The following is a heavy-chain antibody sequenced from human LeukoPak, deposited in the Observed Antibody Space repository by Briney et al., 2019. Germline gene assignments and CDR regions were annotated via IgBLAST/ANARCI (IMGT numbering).Heavy chain of an antibody. D-gene: IGHD6-19*01. V-gene: IGHV3-9*03. CDR2: ISWNSGSI. CDR1: GFTFDDYA. J-gene: IGHJ3*02. Sequence: AGRSLRLSCAASGFTFDDYAMHWVRQAPGKGLEWVSGISWNSGSIGYADSVKGRFTISRDNAKNSLYLQMNSLRAEDMALYYCAKSRSVAGHGGDAFDIWGKGTMVTVSS. CDR3: AKSRSVAGHGGDAFDI.